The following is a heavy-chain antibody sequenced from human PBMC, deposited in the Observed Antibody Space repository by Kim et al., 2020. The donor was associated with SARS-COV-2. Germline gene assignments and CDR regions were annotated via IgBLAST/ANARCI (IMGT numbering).Heavy chain of an antibody. D-gene: IGHD1-26*01. V-gene: IGHV3-30*18. Sequence: GGSLRLSCAASGFTFSSYGMHWVRQAPGKGLEWVAVISYDGSNKYYADSVKGRFTISRDNSKNTLYLQMNSLRAEDTAVYYCAKDAGGSSDYWGQGTLVTVSS. CDR2: ISYDGSNK. J-gene: IGHJ4*02. CDR1: GFTFSSYG. CDR3: AKDAGGSSDY.